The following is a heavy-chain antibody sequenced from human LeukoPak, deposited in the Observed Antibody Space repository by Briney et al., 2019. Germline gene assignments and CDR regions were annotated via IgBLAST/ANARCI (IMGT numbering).Heavy chain of an antibody. CDR3: ARFTRGGSCYDY. D-gene: IGHD2-15*01. J-gene: IGHJ4*02. CDR1: GGSFSGYY. CDR2: INHSGST. V-gene: IGHV4-34*01. Sequence: SETLSLTCAVYGGSFSGYYWSWIRQPPGKGLEWIGEINHSGSTNYNPSLKSRVTISVDTSKNQFSLKLSSVTAAGTAVYYCARFTRGGSCYDYWGQGTLVTVSS.